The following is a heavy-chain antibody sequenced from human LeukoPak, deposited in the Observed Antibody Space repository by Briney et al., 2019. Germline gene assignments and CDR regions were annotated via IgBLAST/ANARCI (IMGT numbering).Heavy chain of an antibody. J-gene: IGHJ3*02. CDR1: CYAFTSYG. CDR2: ISAYNGNT. CDR3: AREDCSGGSCYSLSLTPVFHVFDI. V-gene: IGHV1-18*01. D-gene: IGHD2-15*01. Sequence: GASVKVSCKASCYAFTSYGISWVRQAPGQGLEWMGWISAYNGNTNYAPKLQGRVTMTTDTSTSTAYMELRSLRSDDTAVYYCAREDCSGGSCYSLSLTPVFHVFDIWGQGTMVTVSS.